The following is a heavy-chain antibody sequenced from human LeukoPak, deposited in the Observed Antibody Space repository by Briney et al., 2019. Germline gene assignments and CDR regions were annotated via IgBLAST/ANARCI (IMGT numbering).Heavy chain of an antibody. Sequence: GGSLRLSCAASGFTVSSNYMSWVRQAPGKGPEWVSAISGSGGGTYYADSVKGRFTISRDNSKNTLYLQMNSLRVEDTAVYFCAKHLNNPGYYYGMDVWGQGTTVTVSS. CDR1: GFTVSSNY. V-gene: IGHV3-23*01. D-gene: IGHD1-14*01. CDR3: AKHLNNPGYYYGMDV. CDR2: ISGSGGGT. J-gene: IGHJ6*02.